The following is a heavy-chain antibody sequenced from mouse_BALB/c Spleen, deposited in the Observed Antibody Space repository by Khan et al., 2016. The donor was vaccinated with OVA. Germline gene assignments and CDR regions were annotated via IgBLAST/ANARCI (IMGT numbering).Heavy chain of an antibody. J-gene: IGHJ4*01. V-gene: IGHV1S41*01. D-gene: IGHD1-1*01. Sequence: DLVKPGASVKLSCKASGYTFTSYWIYWIKQRPGEGLEWIGRLGPGSGSTYYNEMFKDKATLTVDTSYSTSYIQLSSLSSEDSAVYFCARSNYYGGSLYAMDYWGQGTSVTVSS. CDR2: LGPGSGST. CDR3: ARSNYYGGSLYAMDY. CDR1: GYTFTSYW.